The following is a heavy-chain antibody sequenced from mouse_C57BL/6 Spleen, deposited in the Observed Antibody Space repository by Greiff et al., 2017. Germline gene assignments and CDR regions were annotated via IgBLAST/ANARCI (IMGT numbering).Heavy chain of an antibody. CDR3: TRRDYGSSFVAWCAY. CDR2: IDPDTGGT. J-gene: IGHJ3*01. D-gene: IGHD1-1*01. Sequence: VQGVESGAELVRPGASVTLSCKASGYTFTDYEMHWVKQTPVHGLEWIGAIDPDTGGTAYNQKFKGKAILTADNSSSTAYMELRSLTSEDSAVYYCTRRDYGSSFVAWCAYWGQGTLVTASA. CDR1: GYTFTDYE. V-gene: IGHV1-15*01.